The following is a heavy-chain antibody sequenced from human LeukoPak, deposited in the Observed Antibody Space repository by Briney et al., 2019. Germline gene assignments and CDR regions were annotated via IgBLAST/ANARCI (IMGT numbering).Heavy chain of an antibody. J-gene: IGHJ4*02. Sequence: GGSLRLSCAASGFTFSNAWMSWVRQAPGKGLEWVSAISGSGGSTYYADSVKGRFTISRDNSKNTLYLQMNSLRAEDTAVYYCAKDLDGSPDDYWGQGTLVTVSS. CDR3: AKDLDGSPDDY. D-gene: IGHD1-26*01. CDR2: ISGSGGST. CDR1: GFTFSNAW. V-gene: IGHV3-23*01.